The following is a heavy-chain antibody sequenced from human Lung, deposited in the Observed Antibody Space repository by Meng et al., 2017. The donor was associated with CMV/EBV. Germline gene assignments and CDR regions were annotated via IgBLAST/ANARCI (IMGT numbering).Heavy chain of an antibody. CDR3: ARAWVLVTPGGGPPGVAPVVDHYGLDV. CDR1: GYTFTNYY. V-gene: IGHV1-8*01. Sequence: SVKVSXKASGYTFTNYYIHWVRQATGHGPEWMGWVNPNSGNTGYAQRFQGRVTMTRDTSTRTAYTELSRLRSDDTAVYYCARAWVLVTPGGGPPGVAPVVDHYGLDVWGQGTRVTFSS. D-gene: IGHD6-13*01. CDR2: VNPNSGNT. J-gene: IGHJ6*02.